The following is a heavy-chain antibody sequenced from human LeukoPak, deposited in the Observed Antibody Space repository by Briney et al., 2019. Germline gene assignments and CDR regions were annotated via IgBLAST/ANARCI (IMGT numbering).Heavy chain of an antibody. CDR3: ARRTGQQLVYNWYFDL. V-gene: IGHV3-9*01. CDR2: ISWNSGSI. J-gene: IGHJ2*01. D-gene: IGHD6-13*01. Sequence: AGGSLRLSCAASGFTFDDYAMHWVRQAPGKGLEWVSGISWNSGSIGYADSVKGRFTISRDHAKNSLYLQMNSLRAEDTAVYYCARRTGQQLVYNWYFDLWGRGTLVTASS. CDR1: GFTFDDYA.